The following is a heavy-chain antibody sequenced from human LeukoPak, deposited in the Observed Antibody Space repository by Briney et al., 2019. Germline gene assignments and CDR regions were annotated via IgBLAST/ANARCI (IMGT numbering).Heavy chain of an antibody. V-gene: IGHV4-34*01. D-gene: IGHD2-21*02. J-gene: IGHJ4*02. CDR3: ARVVVVTAIPDY. Sequence: SETLSLTCVVYGESFSGYYWGWIRQPPGKGLEWIGSIYYSGSTYYNPSLKSRVTISVDTSKNRFSLKLSSVTAADTAVYYCARVVVVTAIPDYWGQGTLVTVSS. CDR2: IYYSGST. CDR1: GESFSGYY.